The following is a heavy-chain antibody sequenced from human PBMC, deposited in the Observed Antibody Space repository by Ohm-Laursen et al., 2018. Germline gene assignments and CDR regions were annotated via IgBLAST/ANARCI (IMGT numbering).Heavy chain of an antibody. CDR3: ARRYSSSWSQFDY. D-gene: IGHD6-13*01. J-gene: IGHJ4*02. CDR1: GGSISSYY. CDR2: IYYSGST. V-gene: IGHV4-59*08. Sequence: SDTLSLTWTVSGGSISSYYWSWIRQPPGKGLEWIGYIYYSGSTNYNPSLKSRVTISVDTSKNQFSLKLSSVTAADTAVYYCARRYSSSWSQFDYRGQGTLVTVSS.